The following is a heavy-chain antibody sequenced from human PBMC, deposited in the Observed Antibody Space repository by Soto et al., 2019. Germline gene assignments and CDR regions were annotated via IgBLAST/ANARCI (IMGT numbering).Heavy chain of an antibody. Sequence: XVSLGLYCAASGFTFSSYGMHGVRQAPGKGLEWVAVISYDGSNKYYADSVKGRFTISRDNSKNTLYLQMNSLRAEDTAVYYCAKDLGMAYGMDVWGQGTTVTVSS. J-gene: IGHJ6*02. V-gene: IGHV3-30*18. CDR3: AKDLGMAYGMDV. CDR1: GFTFSSYG. CDR2: ISYDGSNK. D-gene: IGHD7-27*01.